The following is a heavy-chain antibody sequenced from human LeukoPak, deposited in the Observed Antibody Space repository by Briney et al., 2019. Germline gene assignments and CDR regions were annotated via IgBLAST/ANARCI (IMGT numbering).Heavy chain of an antibody. CDR3: AKFSAADAFDI. V-gene: IGHV3-30*18. D-gene: IGHD2/OR15-2a*01. J-gene: IGHJ3*02. CDR2: ISYDGSNK. CDR1: GFTFSSYG. Sequence: GGSLRLSCAASGFTFSSYGMHWVRQAPGKGLEWVAVISYDGSNKYYADSVKGRFTISRGNSKNTLYLQMNSLRAEDTAVYYCAKFSAADAFDIWGQGTMVTVSS.